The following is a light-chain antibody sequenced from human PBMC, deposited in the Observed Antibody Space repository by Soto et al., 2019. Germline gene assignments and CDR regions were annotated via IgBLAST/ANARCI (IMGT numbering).Light chain of an antibody. CDR1: SSDIGNYNY. J-gene: IGLJ1*01. CDR2: EVS. V-gene: IGLV2-14*01. CDR3: SSYTSSSTLNYV. Sequence: QSALTQPRSVSGSPGQSAIISCTGTSSDIGNYNYVSWYQQHPGKAPKLMIYEVSNRPSGVSNRFSGSKSGNTASLTISGLQAEDEADYYCSSYTSSSTLNYVFGTGTKVTVL.